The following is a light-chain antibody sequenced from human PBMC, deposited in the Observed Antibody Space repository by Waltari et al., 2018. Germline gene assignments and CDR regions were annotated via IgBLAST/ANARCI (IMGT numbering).Light chain of an antibody. CDR2: AAS. V-gene: IGKV3-20*01. CDR3: QQYDGLVVT. CDR1: QYITGGL. J-gene: IGKJ4*01. Sequence: EIVLPQSPGTLSLSPGERVILSCRASQYITGGLMTLYHQKPGQAPRLHIYAASTRAPGVPDRFRGSGSGTDFTLTISRLEPEDSGVYYCQQYDGLVVTFGGGTKVEIK.